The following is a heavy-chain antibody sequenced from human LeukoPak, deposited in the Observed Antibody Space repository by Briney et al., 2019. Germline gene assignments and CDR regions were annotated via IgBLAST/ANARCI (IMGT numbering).Heavy chain of an antibody. V-gene: IGHV3-9*01. CDR3: AKDPGGGGWYGEYYFDY. CDR1: GFTFDDYA. J-gene: IGHJ4*02. CDR2: ISWNSGSI. Sequence: GRSLRLSCAASGFTFDDYAMHWVRQAPGKGLEWVSGISWNSGSIGYADSVKGRFTISRDNAKNSLYLQMNSLRAEDTALYYCAKDPGGGGWYGEYYFDYWGQGTLVTVSS. D-gene: IGHD6-19*01.